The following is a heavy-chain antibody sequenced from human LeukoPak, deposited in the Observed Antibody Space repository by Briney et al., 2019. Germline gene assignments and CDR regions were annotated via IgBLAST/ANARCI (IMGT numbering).Heavy chain of an antibody. J-gene: IGHJ3*02. CDR2: ISAYNGNT. D-gene: IGHD3-3*01. Sequence: GASVKVSCKSSGYTFTSYGISWVRQAPGQGLEWMGWISAYNGNTNYAQKLQGRVTMTTDTSTSTAYMELRSLRSDDTAVYYCCQSRMQRFLEGAFDIWGQGTMVTVSS. V-gene: IGHV1-18*01. CDR1: GYTFTSYG. CDR3: CQSRMQRFLEGAFDI.